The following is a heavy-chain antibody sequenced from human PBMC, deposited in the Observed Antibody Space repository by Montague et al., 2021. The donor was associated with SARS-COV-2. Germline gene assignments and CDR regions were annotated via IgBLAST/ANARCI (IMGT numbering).Heavy chain of an antibody. CDR2: IYYSGGT. D-gene: IGHD3-16*02. CDR3: ARTSLASASCRFDP. V-gene: IGHV4-59*01. CDR1: GGSTNNFY. Sequence: SETLSLTCTVSGGSTNNFYWSWIRQPPGKGLEWIGHIYYSGGTDYNPSLKSRVTISIDTSKNQFSLNLTFVTAADTGVYYCARTSLASASCRFDPWGQGTLVTVSS. J-gene: IGHJ5*02.